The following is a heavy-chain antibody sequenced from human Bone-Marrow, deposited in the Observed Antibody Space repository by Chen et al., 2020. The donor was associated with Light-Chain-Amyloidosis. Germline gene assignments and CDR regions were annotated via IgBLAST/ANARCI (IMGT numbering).Heavy chain of an antibody. V-gene: IGHV3-7*05. CDR1: GISFSNNW. J-gene: IGHJ4*02. CDR3: TTEYLGAYDH. CDR2: VQGDGSEK. D-gene: IGHD3-16*01. Sequence: EVQLVASGGGLVQFGVSLRHPCAASGISFSNNWMSWVRQAPGKGLEWVANVQGDGSEKYYVDSVKGRFTISRDNAKNSLYLQMNSLRDEDTAVYYCTTEYLGAYDHRGQGTLLIVSS.